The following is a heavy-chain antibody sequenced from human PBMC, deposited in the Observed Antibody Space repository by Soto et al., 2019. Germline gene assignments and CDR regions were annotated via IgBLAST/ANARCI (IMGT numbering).Heavy chain of an antibody. CDR1: GGSISSGNYY. D-gene: IGHD2-15*01. Sequence: SETRSLTCTVSGGSISSGNYYWSWIRQPPGKGLEWIGFISYSGSTYYSTSLKSRVTISVDTSKSQFSLNLSFVTAADTAVYYCATMGTPATGLYFFDYWGQGSLVTVSS. J-gene: IGHJ4*02. CDR2: ISYSGST. CDR3: ATMGTPATGLYFFDY. V-gene: IGHV4-30-4*01.